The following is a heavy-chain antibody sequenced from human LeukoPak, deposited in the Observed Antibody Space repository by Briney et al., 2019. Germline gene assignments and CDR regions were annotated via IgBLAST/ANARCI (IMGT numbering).Heavy chain of an antibody. D-gene: IGHD3-10*01. Sequence: PSETLSLTCTVSGGSISSSSYYWGWIRQPPGKGLEWIGSIYYSGSTYYNPSLKSRVTISVDTSKNQFSLKLSSMTAADTAVYYCARDYFLTLKGLGELSAPYVHYWGQGTLVTVFS. CDR3: ARDYFLTLKGLGELSAPYVHY. CDR2: IYYSGST. V-gene: IGHV4-39*07. CDR1: GGSISSSSYY. J-gene: IGHJ4*02.